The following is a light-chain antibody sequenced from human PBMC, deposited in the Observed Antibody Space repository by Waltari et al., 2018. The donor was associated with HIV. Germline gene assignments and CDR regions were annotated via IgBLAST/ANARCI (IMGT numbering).Light chain of an antibody. J-gene: IGKJ2*01. CDR3: QQSFHSHHT. Sequence: DIQMTQSPSALSASVGERVVITCRASESISNYANWYQQKAGQAPKPLIYGGNKLQSGVPSRFSGSGSGTHFTLTINTLQPEDSATYFCQQSFHSHHTFGQGT. CDR1: ESISNY. V-gene: IGKV1-39*01. CDR2: GGN.